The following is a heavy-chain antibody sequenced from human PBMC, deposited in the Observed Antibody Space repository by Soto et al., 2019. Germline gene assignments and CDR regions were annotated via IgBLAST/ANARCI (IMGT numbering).Heavy chain of an antibody. CDR1: GFTFSIYA. V-gene: IGHV3-23*01. Sequence: PGGSLRLSCAASGFTFSIYAMSWFRQAPGKGLEWVSAISGSGGSAYYADSVKGRFTISRDNSKNTLYLQMNSLRAEDTAVYYCAKDPNQDIVVVVAATHFDYWGQGTLVTVSS. D-gene: IGHD2-15*01. J-gene: IGHJ4*02. CDR3: AKDPNQDIVVVVAATHFDY. CDR2: ISGSGGSA.